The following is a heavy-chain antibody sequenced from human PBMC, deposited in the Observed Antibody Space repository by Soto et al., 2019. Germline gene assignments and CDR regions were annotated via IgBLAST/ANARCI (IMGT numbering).Heavy chain of an antibody. J-gene: IGHJ6*02. CDR2: TYYRSKWYN. V-gene: IGHV6-1*01. CDR3: ALLTAVTKRVDV. CDR1: GDSVSSNSAA. D-gene: IGHD4-17*01. Sequence: SQTLSLTCAISGDSVSSNSAAWNWIRQSPSRGLEWLGRTYYRSKWYNDYAVSVKSRITINADTSKNQFSLQLNSVTPEDTAVYYCALLTAVTKRVDVWGQGTTVTVSS.